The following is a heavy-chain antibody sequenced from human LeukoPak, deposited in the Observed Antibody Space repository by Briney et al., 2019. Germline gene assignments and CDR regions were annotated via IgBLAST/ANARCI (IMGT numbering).Heavy chain of an antibody. CDR1: GFTVSTYY. J-gene: IGHJ4*02. CDR2: IYSGGST. D-gene: IGHD2-2*01. V-gene: IGHV3-53*01. Sequence: GGSLRLSCAASGFTVSTYYMTWVRQAPGKGLECVSVIYSGGSTYYADSVKGRFTVSRDNSKNTLYLQMNSLRAEDTAMYYCARGLGYCTSTTCLLPFDYWGQGTLVTVSP. CDR3: ARGLGYCTSTTCLLPFDY.